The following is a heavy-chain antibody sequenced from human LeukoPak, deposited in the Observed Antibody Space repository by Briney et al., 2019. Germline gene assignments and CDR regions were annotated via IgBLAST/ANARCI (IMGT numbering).Heavy chain of an antibody. Sequence: PGGSLRLSCAVSGFTFSSYGIHWVRQAPGKGLEWVAFIYYDGSNKYYTDSVKGRFTISRDISKNTLNLQMNSLRAEDTAVYYCASMVRGVISPYFDYWGQGTLVTVSS. CDR2: IYYDGSNK. D-gene: IGHD3-10*01. CDR3: ASMVRGVISPYFDY. J-gene: IGHJ4*02. CDR1: GFTFSSYG. V-gene: IGHV3-30*19.